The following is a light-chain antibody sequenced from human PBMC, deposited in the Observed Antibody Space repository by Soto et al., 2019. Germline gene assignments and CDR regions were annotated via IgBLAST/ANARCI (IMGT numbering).Light chain of an antibody. J-gene: IGLJ3*02. Sequence: QSALTQPASVSGSPGQSITISCTGTRSDVGAYNFGSWYQQHPGKAPKLMIYDVSNRPSGVSNRFSGSKSGNTASLTISGLQAEDEADYYCSSYAGTTWVFGGGTTLTVL. CDR2: DVS. CDR3: SSYAGTTWV. V-gene: IGLV2-14*01. CDR1: RSDVGAYNF.